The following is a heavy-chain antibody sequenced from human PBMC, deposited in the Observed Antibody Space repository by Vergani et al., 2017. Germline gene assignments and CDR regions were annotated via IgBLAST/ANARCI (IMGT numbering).Heavy chain of an antibody. CDR3: ARDLFYYDSSGYYSGFFDY. J-gene: IGHJ4*02. D-gene: IGHD3-22*01. Sequence: EVQLVESGGGLVPPGRSLRLSCAASGFSFGDYAMNWVRQAPGKGLEWVSSISSSSSYIYYADSVKGRFTISRDNAKNSLYLQMNSLRAEDTAVYYCARDLFYYDSSGYYSGFFDYWGQGTLVTVSS. CDR1: GFSFGDYA. V-gene: IGHV3-21*02. CDR2: ISSSSSYI.